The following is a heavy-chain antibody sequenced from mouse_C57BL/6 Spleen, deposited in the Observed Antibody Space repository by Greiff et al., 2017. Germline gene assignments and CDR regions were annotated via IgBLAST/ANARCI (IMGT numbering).Heavy chain of an antibody. CDR2: ISYDGSN. CDR1: GYSITSGYY. D-gene: IGHD2-4*01. V-gene: IGHV3-6*01. CDR3: ARGDYDDYYAMDY. J-gene: IGHJ4*01. Sequence: EVQLQESGPGLVKPSQSLSLTCSVTGYSITSGYYWNWIRQFPGNKLEWMGYISYDGSNNYNPSLKNRISITRDTSKNQFFLKLNSVTTEDTATYYCARGDYDDYYAMDYWGQGTSVTVSS.